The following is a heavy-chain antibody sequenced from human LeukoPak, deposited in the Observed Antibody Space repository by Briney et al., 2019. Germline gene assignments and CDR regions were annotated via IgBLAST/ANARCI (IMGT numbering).Heavy chain of an antibody. D-gene: IGHD2/OR15-2a*01. V-gene: IGHV4-34*01. Sequence: PSETLSLTCAVYGGSFRGYYYSWIRQPPGKGLEWIGEINDSGGTNYNPSLKSRVTMSVDTSKNQFSLKLSSVTVADTAVYYCARDLSFRHWGQGTLVTVSS. CDR2: INDSGGT. CDR1: GGSFRGYY. J-gene: IGHJ4*02. CDR3: ARDLSFRH.